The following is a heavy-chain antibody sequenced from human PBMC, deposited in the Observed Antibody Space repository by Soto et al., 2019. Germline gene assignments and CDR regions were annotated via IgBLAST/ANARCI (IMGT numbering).Heavy chain of an antibody. CDR2: INPGGGST. D-gene: IGHD3-3*01. CDR1: GYTFTSYY. V-gene: IGHV1-46*01. CDR3: AGDPTYYDFWSGYSPINYYYYYGMDV. Sequence: ASVKVSCKASGYTFTSYYMHWVRQAPGQGLEWMEIINPGGGSTSYAQKFQGRVTMTRDTSTSRVYMELSSLRSEDTAVYYCAGDPTYYDFWSGYSPINYYYYYGMDVWGQGTAVTVSS. J-gene: IGHJ6*02.